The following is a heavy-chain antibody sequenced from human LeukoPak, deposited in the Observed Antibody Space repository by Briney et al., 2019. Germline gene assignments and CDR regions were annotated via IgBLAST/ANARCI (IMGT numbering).Heavy chain of an antibody. D-gene: IGHD3-3*01. J-gene: IGHJ3*02. CDR1: GGSISSYY. CDR3: ARPASYDFWSGSEAFDI. CDR2: IYYSGST. Sequence: PSETLSLTCTVSGGSISSYYWSWIRQPPGKGLEWIGYIYYSGSTNYNPSLKSRVTISVDTSKNQFSLKLSSVTAADTAVYYCARPASYDFWSGSEAFDIWGQGTMVTVSS. V-gene: IGHV4-59*08.